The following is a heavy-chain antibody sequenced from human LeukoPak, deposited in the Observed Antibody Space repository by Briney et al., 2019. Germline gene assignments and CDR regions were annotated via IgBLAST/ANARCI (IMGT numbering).Heavy chain of an antibody. CDR3: ARDLDYDFWRGYYKGDAFDI. Sequence: GASVKVSCKASGYTFTSYGISWVRQAPGQGLEWMGWISAYNGNTNYAQKLQGRVTMTTDTSTSTAYMELRSLRSDDTAVYYCARDLDYDFWRGYYKGDAFDIWGQGTMVTVSS. D-gene: IGHD3-3*01. CDR2: ISAYNGNT. CDR1: GYTFTSYG. V-gene: IGHV1-18*01. J-gene: IGHJ3*02.